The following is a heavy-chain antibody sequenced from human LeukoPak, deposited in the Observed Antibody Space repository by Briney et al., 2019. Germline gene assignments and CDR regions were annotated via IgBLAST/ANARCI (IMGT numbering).Heavy chain of an antibody. Sequence: SETLSLTCTVSGSSISSYYWSWIRQPPGKGLEWIGYIYYSGSTNYNPSLKSRVTISVDTSKDQFSLKLSSVTAADTAVYYCARDVTTISTFSYYYMDVWGKGTTVTVSS. D-gene: IGHD5-24*01. CDR2: IYYSGST. CDR1: GSSISSYY. CDR3: ARDVTTISTFSYYYMDV. J-gene: IGHJ6*03. V-gene: IGHV4-59*12.